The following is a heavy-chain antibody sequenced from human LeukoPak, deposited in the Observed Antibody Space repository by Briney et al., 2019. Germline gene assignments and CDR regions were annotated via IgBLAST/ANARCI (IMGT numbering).Heavy chain of an antibody. Sequence: SETLSLTCAVYGGSFSGYYWSWIRQPPGKGLEWIGETNHSGSTNYNPSLKSRVTISVGTSKNQFSLKLSSVTAADTAVYYCARGRRGRYCSSTSCYGPYYYYYMDVWGKGTTVTVSS. CDR3: ARGRRGRYCSSTSCYGPYYYYYMDV. CDR2: TNHSGST. J-gene: IGHJ6*03. CDR1: GGSFSGYY. V-gene: IGHV4-34*01. D-gene: IGHD2-2*01.